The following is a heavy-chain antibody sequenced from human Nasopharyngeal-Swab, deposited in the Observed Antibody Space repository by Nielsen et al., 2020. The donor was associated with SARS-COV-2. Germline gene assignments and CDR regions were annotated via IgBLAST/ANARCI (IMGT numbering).Heavy chain of an antibody. CDR2: ISGSGGST. CDR1: GLSVRRNY. J-gene: IGHJ5*02. Sequence: GESLKISCEASGLSVRRNYMNWVRQAPGKGLEWVSAISGSGGSTYYADSVKGRFTISRDNSKNTLYLQMNSLRAEDTAVYYCAKDNGRITMVRGVRWFDPWGQGTLVTVSS. V-gene: IGHV3-23*01. D-gene: IGHD3-10*01. CDR3: AKDNGRITMVRGVRWFDP.